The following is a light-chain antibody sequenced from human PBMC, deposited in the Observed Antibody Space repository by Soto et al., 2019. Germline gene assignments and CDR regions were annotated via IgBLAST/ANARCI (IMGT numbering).Light chain of an antibody. Sequence: DIQMTQSPSTLSASVGDRVTITCRASQSISSWLAWYQQKPGKAPKLLIYKVSSLDSGVPSRFSGSGSGTEFTLTISSLQPDDFATYYCQQYNSYSRTFGQGTKVEIK. CDR1: QSISSW. V-gene: IGKV1-5*03. CDR3: QQYNSYSRT. J-gene: IGKJ1*01. CDR2: KVS.